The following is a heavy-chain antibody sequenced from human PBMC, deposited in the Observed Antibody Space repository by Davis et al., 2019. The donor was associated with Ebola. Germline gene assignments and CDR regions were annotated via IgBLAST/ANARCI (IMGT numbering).Heavy chain of an antibody. CDR2: ISYDGSNK. CDR1: GFTFSSYA. J-gene: IGHJ5*02. Sequence: GESLKISCAASGFTFSSYAMRWVRQAPGKGLEWVAVISYDGSNKYYADSVKGRFPISRDNSKNTLYLQMNSLRAEDTAVYYCARDLSVWGSYRGSNWFDPWGQGTLVTVSS. V-gene: IGHV3-30-3*01. D-gene: IGHD3-16*02. CDR3: ARDLSVWGSYRGSNWFDP.